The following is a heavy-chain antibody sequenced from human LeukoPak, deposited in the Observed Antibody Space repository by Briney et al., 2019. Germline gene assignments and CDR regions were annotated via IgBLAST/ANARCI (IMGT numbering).Heavy chain of an antibody. D-gene: IGHD5-24*01. CDR3: ARVFVETATSDAFDI. V-gene: IGHV3-30*14. CDR1: AFTFSSYA. Sequence: PGGSLRLSCAASAFTFSSYALHWVRQAPGKGLEWVAVISNDGSKKDYADSVKGRFTISRDNFKNTLYLQMNNLRAEDTALYYCARVFVETATSDAFDIWGQGTMVTVS. CDR2: ISNDGSKK. J-gene: IGHJ3*02.